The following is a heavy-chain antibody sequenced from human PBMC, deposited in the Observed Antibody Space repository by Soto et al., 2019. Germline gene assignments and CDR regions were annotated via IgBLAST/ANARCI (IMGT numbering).Heavy chain of an antibody. CDR2: IYYSGST. D-gene: IGHD3-9*01. Sequence: PSETLSLTCTVSGGSISSYYWSWIRQPPGKGLEWIGYIYYSGSTNYNPSLKSRVTISVDTSKNQFSLKLSSVTAADTAVYYCARAVRYFDWLLPEEDYYYYMDVWGKGTAVTVS. CDR3: ARAVRYFDWLLPEEDYYYYMDV. J-gene: IGHJ6*03. CDR1: GGSISSYY. V-gene: IGHV4-59*01.